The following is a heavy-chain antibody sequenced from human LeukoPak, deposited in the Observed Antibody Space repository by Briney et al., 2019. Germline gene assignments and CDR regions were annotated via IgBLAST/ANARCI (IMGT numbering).Heavy chain of an antibody. CDR3: ARDFGHTGYYYMDV. CDR2: ISSSSSTI. Sequence: GGALRLSCAASGFTFSSYSMNWVRQAPGKGLEGVSYISSSSSTIYYADSVKGRFTISRDNAKNSLYLQMNSLRAEDTAVYYCARDFGHTGYYYMDVWGKGTTVTVSS. CDR1: GFTFSSYS. J-gene: IGHJ6*03. V-gene: IGHV3-48*01. D-gene: IGHD3-16*01.